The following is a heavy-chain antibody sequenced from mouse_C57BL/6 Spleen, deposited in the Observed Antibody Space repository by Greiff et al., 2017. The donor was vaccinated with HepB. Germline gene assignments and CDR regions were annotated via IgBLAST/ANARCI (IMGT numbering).Heavy chain of an antibody. CDR3: AIITTVVEYYAMDY. Sequence: QVHVKQSGAELARPGASVKLSCKASGYTFTSYGISWVKQRTGQGLEWIGEIYPRSGNTYYNEKFKGKATLTADKSSSTAYMELRSLTSEDSAVYFCAIITTVVEYYAMDYWGQGTSVTVSS. V-gene: IGHV1-81*01. CDR1: GYTFTSYG. CDR2: IYPRSGNT. D-gene: IGHD1-1*01. J-gene: IGHJ4*01.